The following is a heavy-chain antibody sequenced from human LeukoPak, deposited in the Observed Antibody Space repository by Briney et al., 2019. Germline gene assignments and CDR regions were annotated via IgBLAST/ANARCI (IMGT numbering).Heavy chain of an antibody. CDR1: GFTFRSYA. CDR3: GRDLAWGAFDY. CDR2: VSGRGVNT. J-gene: IGHJ4*02. Sequence: GGSLRLSWAASGFTFRSYAMSWVRQAPGKGREWVSAVSGRGVNTYYANSVKGRFTISRDDSKNTLSLQMNSLRVEDTAVYYCGRDLAWGAFDYWGQGTLVTVSS. V-gene: IGHV3-23*01. D-gene: IGHD7-27*01.